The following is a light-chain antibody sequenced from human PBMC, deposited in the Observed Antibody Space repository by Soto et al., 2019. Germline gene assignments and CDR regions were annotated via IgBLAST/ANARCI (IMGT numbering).Light chain of an antibody. Sequence: DIQMTQSPSTLSASLGDRVTITCRASQTINNWLAWYQQKPGKAPNLLIYHASNLETGVPSRFSGSAFGTEFTLTISSPQPDDFATYYCQHYNSYPWTFGQGTKVDIK. J-gene: IGKJ1*01. V-gene: IGKV1-5*01. CDR2: HAS. CDR3: QHYNSYPWT. CDR1: QTINNW.